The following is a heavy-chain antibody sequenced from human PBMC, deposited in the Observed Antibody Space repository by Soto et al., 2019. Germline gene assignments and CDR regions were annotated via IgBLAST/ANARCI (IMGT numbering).Heavy chain of an antibody. D-gene: IGHD5-12*01. CDR1: GGTFSSYA. J-gene: IGHJ3*02. V-gene: IGHV1-69*13. CDR2: IIPIFGTA. Sequence: SVKVSCKASGGTFSSYAISWVRQAPGQGLEWMGGIIPIFGTANYAQKFQGRVTITADESTSTAYMELSSLRSEDTAVYYCARMATILGSAFDIWGQGTMVTVSS. CDR3: ARMATILGSAFDI.